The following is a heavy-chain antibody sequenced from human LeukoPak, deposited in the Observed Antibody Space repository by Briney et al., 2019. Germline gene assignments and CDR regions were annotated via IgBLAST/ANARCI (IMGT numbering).Heavy chain of an antibody. V-gene: IGHV3-7*01. CDR1: GFTFSNFW. Sequence: GGSLRLSCAASGFTFSNFWMSWVRQAPGKGLEWVANIKEDGSEKYYVDSVKGRFTISRDNAKNSLYLQMNSLRAEDTAVYYCARDCSSTSCYVDVGYWGQGTLVTVSS. CDR2: IKEDGSEK. D-gene: IGHD2-2*01. J-gene: IGHJ4*02. CDR3: ARDCSSTSCYVDVGY.